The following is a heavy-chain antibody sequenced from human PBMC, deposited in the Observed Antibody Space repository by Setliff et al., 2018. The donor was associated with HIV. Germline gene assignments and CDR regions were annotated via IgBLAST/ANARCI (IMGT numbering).Heavy chain of an antibody. V-gene: IGHV1-2*02. CDR3: ARHTGEGSTTIDS. CDR1: GYTFTGYY. Sequence: ASVKVSCKASGYTFTGYYMHWVRQAPGQGLEWMGWINPNNGGTNYAQKFQGRVTMTRDTSISTAYMELSRLRSEDTAVYYCARHTGEGSTTIDSWGQGTLVTVSS. CDR2: INPNNGGT. D-gene: IGHD3-16*01. J-gene: IGHJ4*02.